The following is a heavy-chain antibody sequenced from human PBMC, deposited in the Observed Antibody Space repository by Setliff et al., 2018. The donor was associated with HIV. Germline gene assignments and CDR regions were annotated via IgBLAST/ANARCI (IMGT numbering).Heavy chain of an antibody. V-gene: IGHV4-31*03. Sequence: PSETLSLTCSVSGDSISRSGTYWNWIRQHPDKGLEWIGYIHFSGGSYYHPSLESRVPMSVDTSKNQFSLKLSSVTAADTAVYYCARDGPGGYFFESWGQGTLVTVSS. D-gene: IGHD2-15*01. CDR2: IHFSGGS. J-gene: IGHJ4*02. CDR1: GDSISRSGTY. CDR3: ARDGPGGYFFES.